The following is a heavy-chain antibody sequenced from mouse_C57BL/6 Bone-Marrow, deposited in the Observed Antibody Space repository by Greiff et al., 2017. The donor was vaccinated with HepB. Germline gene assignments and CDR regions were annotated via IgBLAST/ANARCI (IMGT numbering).Heavy chain of an antibody. J-gene: IGHJ4*01. Sequence: QVQLQQPGAELVMPGASVKLSCKASGYTFTSYWMHWVKQRPGQGLEWIGEIDPSDSYTNYNQKFKVKSTLTADKSSSTAYMQLSSLTSEDSAVYYCARSYDYDGSFYCAMGYWGRGPSVTVSS. D-gene: IGHD2-4*01. CDR2: IDPSDSYT. CDR3: ARSYDYDGSFYCAMGY. CDR1: GYTFTSYW. V-gene: IGHV1-69*01.